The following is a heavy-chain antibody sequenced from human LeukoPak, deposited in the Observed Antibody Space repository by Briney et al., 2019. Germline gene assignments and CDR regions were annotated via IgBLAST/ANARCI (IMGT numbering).Heavy chain of an antibody. Sequence: SVKVSCKASGGTFSSCAISWVRQAPGQGLEWMGGIIPIFGTANYAQKFQGRVTITADESTSTAYMELSSLRSEDTAVYYCARKPNYGSGSYYNLNWFDPWGQGTLVTVSS. J-gene: IGHJ5*02. CDR3: ARKPNYGSGSYYNLNWFDP. V-gene: IGHV1-69*13. CDR1: GGTFSSCA. CDR2: IIPIFGTA. D-gene: IGHD3-10*01.